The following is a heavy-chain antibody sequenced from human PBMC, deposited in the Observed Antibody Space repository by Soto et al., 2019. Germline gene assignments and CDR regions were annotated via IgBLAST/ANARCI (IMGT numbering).Heavy chain of an antibody. D-gene: IGHD3-22*01. CDR2: ISAYNGNT. J-gene: IGHJ4*02. Sequence: QVQLVQSGAEVKKPGASVKVSCKASGYTFTSYGISWVRQAPGQGLEWMGWISAYNGNTNYAQKLQGRVTMTTDTSTRTAYMELRSLRSDDTAVYYCARRRYYDSSGYYEDYWGQGTLVTVSS. CDR1: GYTFTSYG. CDR3: ARRRYYDSSGYYEDY. V-gene: IGHV1-18*01.